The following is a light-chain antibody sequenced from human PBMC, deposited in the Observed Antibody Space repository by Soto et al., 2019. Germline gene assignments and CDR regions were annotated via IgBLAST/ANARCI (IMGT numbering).Light chain of an antibody. V-gene: IGLV2-14*01. CDR1: SNDDGGYNY. CDR2: DVT. CDR3: CSYTTSNTRQIV. Sequence: QSVLTQPASVSGSPGQSITISCTGTSNDDGGYNYVSWYQQQPGKAPKFMIYDVTNRPSGVSNRFSGSKSGNTASLTISGLQAEDEADYYCCSYTTSNTRQIVFGTGTKVTVL. J-gene: IGLJ1*01.